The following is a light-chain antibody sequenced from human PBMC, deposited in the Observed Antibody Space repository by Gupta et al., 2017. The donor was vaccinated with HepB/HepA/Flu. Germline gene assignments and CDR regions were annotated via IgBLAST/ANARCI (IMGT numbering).Light chain of an antibody. CDR2: NPS. V-gene: IGKV3-20*01. Sequence: EIVLTQSPGTLSLSPGERATLYCRASQNVGMNYLGWFQQKPGQTPRLLVYNPSTRATGIPDRFSGSGSGTDFTLTIDRVEAEDSAVYYCHQYADSPLTFGQGTRLEIK. J-gene: IGKJ5*01. CDR3: HQYADSPLT. CDR1: QNVGMNY.